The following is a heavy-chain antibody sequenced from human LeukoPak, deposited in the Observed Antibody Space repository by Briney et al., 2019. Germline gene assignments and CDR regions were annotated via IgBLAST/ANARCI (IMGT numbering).Heavy chain of an antibody. V-gene: IGHV4-38-2*01. CDR1: GYAICSSHY. CDR2: VNFHGTS. CDR3: ARVVSQAAPDWYMDV. D-gene: IGHD2-21*01. J-gene: IGHJ2*01. Sequence: SETLSLTCDVSGYAICSSHYWGWIRQPPGRGLQWIGHVNFHGTSAYNASLRGRVTISIEASKNRFSLRLTSVTGADAAMYYCARVVSQAAPDWYMDVWGGGTVVIVSS.